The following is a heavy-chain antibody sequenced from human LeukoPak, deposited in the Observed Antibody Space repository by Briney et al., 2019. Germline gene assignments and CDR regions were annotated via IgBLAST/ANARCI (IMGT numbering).Heavy chain of an antibody. CDR2: INQDGSVK. Sequence: GGSLRLSCAASGFTFSTYYMTWVRQAPGKGLEWVTNINQDGSVKDYGDSVKGRFTVSRDNTQNSLFLQMDSLRVDDTAVYYCASATVQLGSRYYNVFDPWGQGTLVTVSS. V-gene: IGHV3-7*03. CDR3: ASATVQLGSRYYNVFDP. CDR1: GFTFSTYY. J-gene: IGHJ5*02. D-gene: IGHD3-3*01.